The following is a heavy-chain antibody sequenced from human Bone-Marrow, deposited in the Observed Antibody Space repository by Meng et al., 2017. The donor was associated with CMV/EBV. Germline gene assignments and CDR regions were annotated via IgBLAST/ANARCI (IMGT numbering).Heavy chain of an antibody. J-gene: IGHJ4*02. CDR2: ISWNSGSI. Sequence: SLKISCAASGFTFDDYAMHWVRQAPGKGLEWVSGISWNSGSIGYADSVKGRFTISRDNAKNSLYLQMNSLKAEDTALYYCAKSGSRSLFSLSLNWGQATLVTVSS. D-gene: IGHD3-22*01. CDR3: AKSGSRSLFSLSLN. V-gene: IGHV3-9*01. CDR1: GFTFDDYA.